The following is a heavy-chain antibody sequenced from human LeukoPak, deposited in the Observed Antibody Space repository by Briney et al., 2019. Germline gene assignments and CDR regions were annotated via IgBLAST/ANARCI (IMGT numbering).Heavy chain of an antibody. CDR3: ARDQAYSLDY. Sequence: GGSLRLSCAASGFTFSAYSMNWVRQAPEKGLEWVSYIGSSSSPIYYADSVKGRFTISKDNAKNSLYLQMDSLRAEYTGVYDCARDQAYSLDYWGQGTLVTVSS. CDR2: IGSSSSPI. J-gene: IGHJ4*02. D-gene: IGHD4-11*01. CDR1: GFTFSAYS. V-gene: IGHV3-48*01.